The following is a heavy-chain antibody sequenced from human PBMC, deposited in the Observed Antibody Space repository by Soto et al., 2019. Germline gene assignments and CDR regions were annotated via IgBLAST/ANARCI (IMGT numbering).Heavy chain of an antibody. CDR2: IYSGGST. CDR3: MTGYSSDIDY. Sequence: EVQLVESGGGLVQPGGSLRLSCAASGFTVSSNYMSWVRQAPGKGLEWVSVIYSGGSTYYADSVKGRFTISRHNSKNTRYLQMNSLRAEDTAVYYCMTGYSSDIDYWGQGTLVTVSS. D-gene: IGHD6-19*01. CDR1: GFTVSSNY. V-gene: IGHV3-53*04. J-gene: IGHJ4*02.